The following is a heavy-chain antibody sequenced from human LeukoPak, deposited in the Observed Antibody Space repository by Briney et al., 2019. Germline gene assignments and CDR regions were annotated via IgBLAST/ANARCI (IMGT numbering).Heavy chain of an antibody. V-gene: IGHV4-59*12. J-gene: IGHJ6*02. CDR2: IYYSGST. CDR1: GGSISSDY. CDR3: ARAPIVVVPAASMDV. Sequence: SETLSLTCTVSGGSISSDYWSWVRQPPGKGLEWIGYIYYSGSTNYNPSLKSRVTISVDTSKNQFSLKLSSVTAADTAVYYCARAPIVVVPAASMDVWGQGTTVTVSS. D-gene: IGHD2-2*01.